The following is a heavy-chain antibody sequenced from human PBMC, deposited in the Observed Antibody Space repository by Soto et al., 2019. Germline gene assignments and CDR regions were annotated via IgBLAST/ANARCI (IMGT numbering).Heavy chain of an antibody. Sequence: GGSLRLSCAASGFTFSSYAMSWVRQAPGKGLEWVSAISGSGGSTYYADSVKGRFTISRDNSKNTLYLQMNSLRAEDTAVYYCAKGSRGYYGSGSLPSDVWGQGTTVTVSS. V-gene: IGHV3-23*01. CDR2: ISGSGGST. D-gene: IGHD3-10*01. J-gene: IGHJ6*02. CDR3: AKGSRGYYGSGSLPSDV. CDR1: GFTFSSYA.